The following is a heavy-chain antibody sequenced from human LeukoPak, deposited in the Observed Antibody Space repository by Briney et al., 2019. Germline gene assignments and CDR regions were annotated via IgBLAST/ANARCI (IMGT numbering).Heavy chain of an antibody. CDR1: GFTFGDYS. V-gene: IGHV3-49*04. J-gene: IGHJ4*02. D-gene: IGHD3-10*01. CDR2: IRSKVYGGTT. CDR3: TGSFGQLSFFDY. Sequence: PGGSLRLSCRASGFTFGDYSMSWVRQAPGKGLEWVGFIRSKVYGGTTEYAASVKGRVTISRDDSKSIAYLQMNSLKTEDTAVYYCTGSFGQLSFFDYWGQGTRVTVSS.